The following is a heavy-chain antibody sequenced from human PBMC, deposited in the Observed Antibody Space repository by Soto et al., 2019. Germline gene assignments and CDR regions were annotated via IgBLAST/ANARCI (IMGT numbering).Heavy chain of an antibody. CDR3: ARTTGRHLDF. J-gene: IGHJ4*02. D-gene: IGHD4-4*01. Sequence: SETLSLTCTVSYGSISVSNVFWGWVRQPPGKGLEWIGNIDYIGTAYFNPSLGTRVTFPVDTSNNQFSLTLYSVTAADTAVYYSARTTGRHLDFWGQGILVPVSS. CDR2: IDYIGTA. CDR1: YGSISVSNVF. V-gene: IGHV4-39*01.